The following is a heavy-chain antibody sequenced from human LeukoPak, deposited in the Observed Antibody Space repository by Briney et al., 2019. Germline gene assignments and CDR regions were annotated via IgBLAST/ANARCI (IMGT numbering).Heavy chain of an antibody. D-gene: IGHD6-6*01. J-gene: IGHJ5*02. Sequence: ASVKVSCKASGYTFTSYDINWVRQATGQGLEWMGWMNPNSGNTGYAQKFQGRVTITRNTSISTAYMELSSLRSEDTAVYYCVRERLAARGWFDPWGQGTLVTVSS. CDR2: MNPNSGNT. CDR3: VRERLAARGWFDP. CDR1: GYTFTSYD. V-gene: IGHV1-8*01.